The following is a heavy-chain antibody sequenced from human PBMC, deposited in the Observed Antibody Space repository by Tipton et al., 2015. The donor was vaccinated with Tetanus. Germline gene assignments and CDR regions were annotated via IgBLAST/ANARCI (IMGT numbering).Heavy chain of an antibody. V-gene: IGHV3-7*01. Sequence: LRLSCAASGFSFSSYWMTWVRQAPGKGLEWVANIKRDGSEKFYVESVKGRFTISRDNARNSLYLQMNSLRAEDTAVYFCASTASCSYWGKGTLVTVSS. J-gene: IGHJ4*02. D-gene: IGHD3-10*02. CDR1: GFSFSSYW. CDR3: ASTASCSY. CDR2: IKRDGSEK.